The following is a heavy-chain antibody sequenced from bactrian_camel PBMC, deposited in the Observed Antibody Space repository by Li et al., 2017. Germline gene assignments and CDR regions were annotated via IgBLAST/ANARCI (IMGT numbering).Heavy chain of an antibody. D-gene: IGHD2*01. CDR1: RTSNSMYC. CDR3: AAGTFCIASGSWHSSRNFAY. CDR2: IYKNSHGT. Sequence: QVQLVESGGGSVQAGGSLRVSCASSRTSNSMYCMGWFRQAPGKGREGVATIYKNSHGTFYADSVKGRFTISQDNAKNTLYLQMNRLKPEDTAMYYCAAGTFCIASGSWHSSRNFAYWGPGTQVTVS. J-gene: IGHJ6*01. V-gene: IGHV3-2*01.